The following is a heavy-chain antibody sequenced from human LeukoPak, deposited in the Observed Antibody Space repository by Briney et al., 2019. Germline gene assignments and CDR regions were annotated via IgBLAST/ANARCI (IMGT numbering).Heavy chain of an antibody. V-gene: IGHV3-23*01. CDR2: ISGSGGST. CDR3: AKDLGGYYGSGSHFDY. CDR1: GFTFSSYA. D-gene: IGHD3-10*01. J-gene: IGHJ4*02. Sequence: GGSLRLSCAASGFTFSSYAMSWVRQAPGKGLDWVSAISGSGGSTYYADSVKGRFTISRDNSKNTLYLQMNSLRAEDTAVYYCAKDLGGYYGSGSHFDYWGQGTLVTVSS.